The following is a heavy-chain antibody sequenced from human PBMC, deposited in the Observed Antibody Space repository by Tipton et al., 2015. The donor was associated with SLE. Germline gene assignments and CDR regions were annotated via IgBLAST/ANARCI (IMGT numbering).Heavy chain of an antibody. CDR1: GGSISSGSYY. CDR2: IYTSGST. D-gene: IGHD2-8*01. V-gene: IGHV4-61*09. J-gene: IGHJ3*02. CDR3: ASVRGAFDI. Sequence: TLSLTCTVSGGSISSGSYYWSWIRQPAGKGLEWIGYIYTSGSTNCNPSLKSRVTISVDTSKNQFSLKLSSVAAADTAVYYCASVRGAFDIWGQGTMVTVS.